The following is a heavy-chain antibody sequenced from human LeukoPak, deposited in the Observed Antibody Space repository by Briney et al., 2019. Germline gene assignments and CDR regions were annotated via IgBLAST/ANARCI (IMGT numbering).Heavy chain of an antibody. D-gene: IGHD3-10*01. J-gene: IGHJ4*02. CDR2: IKQDGSEK. Sequence: GGSLRLSCAASGFTFSSYSMSWVRQAPGKGLEWVANIKQDGSEKYYVDSVKGRFTISRDNAKNSLYLQMNSLRVEDTAVYYCARDHNYGSGSYPLYWGQGALVTVSS. CDR1: GFTFSSYS. V-gene: IGHV3-7*04. CDR3: ARDHNYGSGSYPLY.